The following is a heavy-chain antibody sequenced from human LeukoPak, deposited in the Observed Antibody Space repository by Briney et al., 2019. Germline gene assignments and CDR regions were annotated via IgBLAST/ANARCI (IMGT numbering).Heavy chain of an antibody. CDR1: GFTFSSYG. CDR3: AKDPGLRIQLWLEYYFDY. V-gene: IGHV3-30*02. D-gene: IGHD5-18*01. Sequence: GGSLRLSCAASGFTFSSYGMHWVRQAPGKGLEWVAFIRYDGSNKYYADSVKGRFTISRDNSKNTLYLQMNSLRAEDTAVYYCAKDPGLRIQLWLEYYFDYWGQGTLVTVSS. CDR2: IRYDGSNK. J-gene: IGHJ4*02.